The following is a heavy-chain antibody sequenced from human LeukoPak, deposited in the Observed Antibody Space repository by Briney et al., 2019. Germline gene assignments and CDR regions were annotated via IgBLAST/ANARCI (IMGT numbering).Heavy chain of an antibody. CDR1: GFTFSSYA. D-gene: IGHD3-22*01. V-gene: IGHV3-30-3*01. J-gene: IGHJ4*02. CDR2: ISYDGSNK. Sequence: GGSLRLSCAASGFTFSSYAMHWVRQAPGKGLEWVAVISYDGSNKYYADSVKGRFTISRDNSKNTLYLQMNSLRAEDTAVYYCARGPYYSDSSGYYTDYWGQGTLVTVSS. CDR3: ARGPYYSDSSGYYTDY.